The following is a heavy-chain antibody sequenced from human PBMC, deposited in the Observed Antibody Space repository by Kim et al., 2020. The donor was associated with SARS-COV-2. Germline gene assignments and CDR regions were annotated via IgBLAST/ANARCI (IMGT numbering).Heavy chain of an antibody. CDR1: GFTFTTYA. J-gene: IGHJ1*01. D-gene: IGHD2-15*01. Sequence: GGSLRLSCSASGFTFTTYAMHWIRQAPGKGLEYLSAITNNGNTTYYADSVKGRFTISRDNSKNTLYLQMSSLRIEDTAVYYCVRGKDEGRDFWGQGTLVTVSS. CDR3: VRGKDEGRDF. CDR2: ITNNGNTT. V-gene: IGHV3-64D*06.